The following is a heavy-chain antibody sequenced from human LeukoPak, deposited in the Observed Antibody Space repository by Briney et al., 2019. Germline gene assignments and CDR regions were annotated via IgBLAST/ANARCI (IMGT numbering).Heavy chain of an antibody. J-gene: IGHJ4*02. Sequence: PSETLSLTCTVSGGSISSSSYYWGWIRQPPGKGLEWIGSIYYSGSTYHNPSLKSRVTISVDTSKNQFSLKLSSVTAADTAVYYCARDQGLAAAGTGFDYWGQGTLVTVSS. CDR1: GGSISSSSYY. V-gene: IGHV4-39*07. CDR2: IYYSGST. CDR3: ARDQGLAAAGTGFDY. D-gene: IGHD6-13*01.